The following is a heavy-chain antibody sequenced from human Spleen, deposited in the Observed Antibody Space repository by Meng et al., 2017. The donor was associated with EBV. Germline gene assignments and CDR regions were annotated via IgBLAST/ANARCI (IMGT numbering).Heavy chain of an antibody. V-gene: IGHV4-34*01. Sequence: QVQRQQGGARLLKPSAALSLTCAVYGGSVSDHYWTWIRQPPGKGLEWIGEINHGGSTNCNPSLKSRATISVDTSKNQFSLKLSSVTAADTAVYYCARRARQLVPNSYYYFDYWGQGALVTVSS. D-gene: IGHD5-18*01. CDR1: GGSVSDHY. CDR3: ARRARQLVPNSYYYFDY. CDR2: INHGGST. J-gene: IGHJ4*02.